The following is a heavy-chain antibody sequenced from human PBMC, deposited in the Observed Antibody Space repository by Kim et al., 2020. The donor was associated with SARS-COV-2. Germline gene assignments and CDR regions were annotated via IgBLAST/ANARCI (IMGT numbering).Heavy chain of an antibody. J-gene: IGHJ6*02. D-gene: IGHD5-18*01. V-gene: IGHV3-15*01. Sequence: GGSLRLSCAASGFTFSNAWMSWVRQAPGKGLEWVGRIKSKTDGGTTDYAAPVKGRFTISRDDSKNTLYLQMNSLKTEDTAVYYCTTDLLGLVDTARYGMDVWGQGTTVTVSS. CDR1: GFTFSNAW. CDR2: IKSKTDGGTT. CDR3: TTDLLGLVDTARYGMDV.